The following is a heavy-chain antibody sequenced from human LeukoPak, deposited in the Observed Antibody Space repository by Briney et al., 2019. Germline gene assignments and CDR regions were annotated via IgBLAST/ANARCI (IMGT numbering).Heavy chain of an antibody. CDR1: GFTFRDYW. CDR2: INPDGSIT. D-gene: IGHD5-12*01. CDR3: ARKTYDHS. J-gene: IGHJ5*02. Sequence: TGGSLRLSCAASGFTFRDYWMHWVRQARGKGPVWVSRINPDGSITTYADSVKGRFTISRDNAKSTLYLQMNSLRAEDTAVYYCARKTYDHSWGQGTLVTVSS. V-gene: IGHV3-74*01.